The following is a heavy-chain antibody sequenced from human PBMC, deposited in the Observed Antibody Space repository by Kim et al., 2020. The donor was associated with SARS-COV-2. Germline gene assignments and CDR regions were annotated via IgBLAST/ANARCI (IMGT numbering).Heavy chain of an antibody. V-gene: IGHV3-23*01. Sequence: GGSLRLSCAASRFTFSSYAMSWVRQAPGKGLEWVSAISGSGGNTYYADSVKGRFTISRDNSKNTLSLQMNSLRAEDTAVYYCSKLMYVAISGRGWFDPWGQGTLVTVSS. D-gene: IGHD1-20*01. CDR2: ISGSGGNT. J-gene: IGHJ5*02. CDR1: RFTFSSYA. CDR3: SKLMYVAISGRGWFDP.